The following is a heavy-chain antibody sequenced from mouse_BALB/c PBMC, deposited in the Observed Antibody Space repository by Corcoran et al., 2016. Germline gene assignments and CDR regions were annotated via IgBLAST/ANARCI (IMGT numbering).Heavy chain of an antibody. D-gene: IGHD2-1*01. J-gene: IGHJ3*01. V-gene: IGHV3-6*02. Sequence: DVQLQESGPGLVKPSQSLSLTCSVTGYSITSGYYWNWIRQFPGNKLEWMGYISYDGSNNYNPSLKNRISITRDTSKNQFFLKMNSVTTEDTATYYCARMGGNYWDCAYWGQGTLVTVSA. CDR3: ARMGGNYWDCAY. CDR2: ISYDGSN. CDR1: GYSITSGYY.